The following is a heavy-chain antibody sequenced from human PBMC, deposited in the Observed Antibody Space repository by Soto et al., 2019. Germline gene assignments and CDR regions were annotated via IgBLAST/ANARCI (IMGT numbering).Heavy chain of an antibody. Sequence: GGSLRLSCAASGFTFSSYWMSWVRQAPGKGLEWVANIKQDGSEKYYVDSVKGRFTISRDNAKNSLYLQMNSLRAEDTAVYYCAREKGYYYDSSGLDYWGQGTLVTVSS. J-gene: IGHJ4*02. CDR2: IKQDGSEK. CDR3: AREKGYYYDSSGLDY. V-gene: IGHV3-7*01. CDR1: GFTFSSYW. D-gene: IGHD3-22*01.